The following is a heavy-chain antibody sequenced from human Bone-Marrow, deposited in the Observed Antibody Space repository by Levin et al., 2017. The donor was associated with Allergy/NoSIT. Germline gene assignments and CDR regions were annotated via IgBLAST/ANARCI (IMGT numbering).Heavy chain of an antibody. D-gene: IGHD2-15*01. CDR3: ANDVRRGGGGSDC. V-gene: IGHV3-23*01. CDR1: GFTLTNFA. J-gene: IGHJ4*02. Sequence: GGSLRLSCAASGFTLTNFAMTWVRQPPGKGLEWVSLISSSGDSTYYADSVRGRFTVSRDTSKSTVYLQMNSLRAEDTAVYYWANDVRRGGGGSDCWGQGTLVTVSA. CDR2: ISSSGDST.